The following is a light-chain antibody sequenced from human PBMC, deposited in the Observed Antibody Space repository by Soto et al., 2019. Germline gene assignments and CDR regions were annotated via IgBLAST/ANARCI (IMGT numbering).Light chain of an antibody. V-gene: IGKV1-9*01. CDR1: QGISTY. J-gene: IGKJ1*01. CDR2: AAS. CDR3: QQLNTYPRT. Sequence: DIQLTQSPSFLSASVRDRVTITCRASQGISTYLAWYQQKPGKAPTLLIYAASTLQSGVPSRFSGSGSGTEFTLTISSLQPEDFATYYFQQLNTYPRTFGQGTKVEIK.